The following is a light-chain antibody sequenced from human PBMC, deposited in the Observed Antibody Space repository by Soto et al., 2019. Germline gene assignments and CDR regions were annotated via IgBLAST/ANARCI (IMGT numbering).Light chain of an antibody. Sequence: EIVMTQSPDALSVSPGERVTLSCRASQSVTSNLAWYQQKPGQAPRLLIYGASTRATGMSARFSGFGSGTEFTLTISSLQSEDFAVYYCQQYNNWPLSFGGGTKVDI. CDR2: GAS. CDR1: QSVTSN. CDR3: QQYNNWPLS. J-gene: IGKJ4*01. V-gene: IGKV3-15*01.